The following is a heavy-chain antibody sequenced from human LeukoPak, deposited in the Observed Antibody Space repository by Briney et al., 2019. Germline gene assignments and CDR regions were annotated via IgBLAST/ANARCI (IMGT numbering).Heavy chain of an antibody. V-gene: IGHV1-24*01. D-gene: IGHD6-6*01. J-gene: IGHJ5*02. CDR1: GYTLHELS. CDR3: ATFGGIAARGHNWFDP. CDR2: FDPEDGET. Sequence: ASENVSCKVSGYTLHELSMLWVRQAPGKGLEGMGGFDPEDGETIYAQKFQGRVTMTEDTSTDTAYMELSSLRSEDTAVYYCATFGGIAARGHNWFDPWGQGTLVTVSS.